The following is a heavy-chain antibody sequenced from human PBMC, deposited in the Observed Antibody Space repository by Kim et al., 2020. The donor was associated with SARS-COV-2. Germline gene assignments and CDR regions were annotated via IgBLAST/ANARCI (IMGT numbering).Heavy chain of an antibody. V-gene: IGHV3-7*03. D-gene: IGHD3-9*01. J-gene: IGHJ5*02. Sequence: GGSLRLSCAASEFTFSNYWMNWVRQAPGKGLVWVSSINQDGSERNYVDSVKGRFTISRDNAKNSLYLQMNSLRAEDTAVYYCATTTSTTGTWGQGTLVTVSS. CDR2: INQDGSER. CDR1: EFTFSNYW. CDR3: ATTTSTTGT.